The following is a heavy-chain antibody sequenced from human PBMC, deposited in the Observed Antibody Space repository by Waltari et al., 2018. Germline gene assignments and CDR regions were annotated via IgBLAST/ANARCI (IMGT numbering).Heavy chain of an antibody. J-gene: IGHJ5*02. D-gene: IGHD1-26*01. V-gene: IGHV4-59*08. CDR3: ARHPSASGTYLDP. CDR2: IFYRGST. Sequence: QVQLQESGPGLVKPSETLSLTCPVSGGSINNYYWSWIRQPPGKGLEWIGYIFYRGSTAYNPSLESRVTMSVDTSNDQFSLKLNSVTAADTAVYYCARHPSASGTYLDPWGQGILVTVSS. CDR1: GGSINNYY.